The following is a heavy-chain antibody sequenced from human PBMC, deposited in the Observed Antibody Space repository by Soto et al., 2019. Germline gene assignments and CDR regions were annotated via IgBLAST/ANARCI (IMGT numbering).Heavy chain of an antibody. V-gene: IGHV3-48*02. CDR2: ISSSSSTI. CDR3: ARTDGSGSPTQYFQH. J-gene: IGHJ1*01. D-gene: IGHD3-10*01. Sequence: GGSLRLSCAASGFTFSSYSMNWVRQAPGKGLEWVSYISSSSSTIYYADSVKGRFTISRDNAKNALYLQMNSLRDEDTAVYYCARTDGSGSPTQYFQHWCQGTLVTVSS. CDR1: GFTFSSYS.